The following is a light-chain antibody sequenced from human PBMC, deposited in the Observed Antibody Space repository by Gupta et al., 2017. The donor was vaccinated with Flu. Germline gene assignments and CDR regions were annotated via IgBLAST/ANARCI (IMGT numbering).Light chain of an antibody. CDR1: QGIRND. J-gene: IGKJ1*01. CDR2: AAS. CDR3: RQHKSYPRT. V-gene: IGKV1-17*01. Sequence: DIQMTQSPASLSASVGDRVTITCRASQGIRNDLGCYQQKPGKAPKRLIYAASRSQSGLPSRFSGSASAADITLTISMLPPEDFAIYYCRQHKSYPRTFGQGTKVEIK.